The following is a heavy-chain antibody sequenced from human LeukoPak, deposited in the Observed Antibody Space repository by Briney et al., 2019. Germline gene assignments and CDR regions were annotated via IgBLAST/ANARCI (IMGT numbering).Heavy chain of an antibody. J-gene: IGHJ4*02. D-gene: IGHD6-13*01. CDR3: ARMSEIAAAGILASYFDY. CDR2: IYYSGSA. Sequence: SETLSLTCTVSGGSISSGDYYWSWIRQPPGTGLEWIGYIYYSGSAYYNPSLKSRVTISVDTSKNQFSLKLSSVTAADTAVYYCARMSEIAAAGILASYFDYWGQGTLVTVSS. CDR1: GGSISSGDYY. V-gene: IGHV4-30-4*02.